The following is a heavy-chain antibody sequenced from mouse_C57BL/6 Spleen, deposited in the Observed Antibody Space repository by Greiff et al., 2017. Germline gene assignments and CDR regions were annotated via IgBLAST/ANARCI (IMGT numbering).Heavy chain of an antibody. J-gene: IGHJ4*01. CDR2: INPYNGGT. CDR3: ARNYYSNRDY. D-gene: IGHD2-5*01. CDR1: GYTFTDYY. V-gene: IGHV1-19*01. Sequence: EVQLQQPGPVLVKPGASVKMSCKASGYTFTDYYMNWVKQSHGKSLEWIGVINPYNGGTSYNQKFKGKATLTVDKSSSTAYMELNSLTSEDSAVYYCARNYYSNRDYWGQGTSVTVSS.